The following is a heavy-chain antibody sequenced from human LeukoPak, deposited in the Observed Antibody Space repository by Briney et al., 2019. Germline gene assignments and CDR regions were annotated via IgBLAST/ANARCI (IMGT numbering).Heavy chain of an antibody. CDR1: GFTFSSYA. CDR2: ISGSGGST. J-gene: IGHJ4*02. D-gene: IGHD6-19*01. V-gene: IGHV3-23*01. Sequence: GGSLRLSCAASGFTFSSYAMSWVRQAPGKGLEWVSAISGSGGSTYCADSVKGRFTISRDNSKNTLYLQMNSLRAEDTAVYYCAKGDAPGIAVAKLTDYWGQGTLVTVSS. CDR3: AKGDAPGIAVAKLTDY.